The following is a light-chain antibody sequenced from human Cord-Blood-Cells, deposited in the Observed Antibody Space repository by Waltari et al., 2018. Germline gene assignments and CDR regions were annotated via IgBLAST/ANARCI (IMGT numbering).Light chain of an antibody. CDR2: DAS. J-gene: IGKJ4*01. V-gene: IGKV1-33*01. Sequence: DIQMTRSPSSLSASVGDRVTITCQASQDISNYLNWYQQKPGKAPKLLIYDASNWETGVPSRFSGSGSGTDFTFTISSLQPEDIAIYYCQQYDNLSLTFGGGTKVEIK. CDR3: QQYDNLSLT. CDR1: QDISNY.